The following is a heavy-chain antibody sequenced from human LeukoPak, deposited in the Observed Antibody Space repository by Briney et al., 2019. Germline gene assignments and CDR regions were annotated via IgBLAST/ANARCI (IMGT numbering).Heavy chain of an antibody. D-gene: IGHD4/OR15-4a*01. J-gene: IGHJ4*02. CDR1: GFPFRDYY. Sequence: PGGSLRLSYVASGFPFRDYYLSWVHPAPRQELGWLSFISASGNIIHYEDSVKGRFTISRDDAKNSVLLQMDSLRTEDTALYYCARHMVITPFDSWGQGTLVTVSS. CDR2: ISASGNII. V-gene: IGHV3-11*01. CDR3: ARHMVITPFDS.